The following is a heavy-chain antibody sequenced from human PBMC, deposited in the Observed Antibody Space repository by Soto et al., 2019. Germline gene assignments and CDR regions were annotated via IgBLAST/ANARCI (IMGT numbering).Heavy chain of an antibody. CDR3: ARESAGSGRNNWFDP. CDR2: VHYTGGT. CDR1: GGSVTSHY. V-gene: IGHV4-59*02. J-gene: IGHJ5*02. Sequence: PSETLSLTCTVFGGSVTSHYWSRVRQPPGKGLEWIGFVHYTGGTKYSPSLESRVTMSVDTSRNQLSLRLNSVTAADTAVYYCARESAGSGRNNWFDPWGLGTLVTVSS. D-gene: IGHD3-10*01.